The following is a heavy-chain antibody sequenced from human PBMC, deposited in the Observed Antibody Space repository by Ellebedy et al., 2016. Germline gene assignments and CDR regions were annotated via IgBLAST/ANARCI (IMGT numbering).Heavy chain of an antibody. V-gene: IGHV3-53*01. CDR3: ASDLGGVGGY. D-gene: IGHD3-16*01. Sequence: GGSLRLSXAVSGFNVRSNFMNWVRQAPGKGLEWVAVIYSAGSTNYADSVEGRFTISRDNARNTLYLQMNSLRVEDTAVYFCASDLGGVGGYWGQGSLVTVSS. CDR1: GFNVRSNF. J-gene: IGHJ4*02. CDR2: IYSAGST.